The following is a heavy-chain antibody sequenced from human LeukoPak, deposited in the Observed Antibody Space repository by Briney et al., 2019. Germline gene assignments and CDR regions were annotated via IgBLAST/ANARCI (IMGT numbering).Heavy chain of an antibody. J-gene: IGHJ4*02. V-gene: IGHV1-18*01. CDR3: ARWNTHLDY. CDR2: ISAYNGNT. CDR1: GCTFTSYG. D-gene: IGHD1/OR15-1a*01. Sequence: GASVTVSCKASGCTFTSYGISWVGQAPGRGRAWVGWISAYNGNTNYAQKLQGRVTMTTDTSTSTAYMELRSLRSDDTAVDYCARWNTHLDYWGQGTLVTVSS.